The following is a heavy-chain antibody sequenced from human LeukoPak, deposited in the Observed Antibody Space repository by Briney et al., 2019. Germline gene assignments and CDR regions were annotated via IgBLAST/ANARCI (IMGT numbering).Heavy chain of an antibody. D-gene: IGHD3-22*01. J-gene: IGHJ3*02. Sequence: GGSLRLSCAASGFTFSRFTMNWVRQAPGKGLEWVSSISSNGAHIYYADSLRGRLTISRDNAKNSLYLQVNRLGAEDTAVYYCAREGGFHYDSRGDAFDIWGQGTMVTVSS. CDR1: GFTFSRFT. CDR2: ISSNGAHI. CDR3: AREGGFHYDSRGDAFDI. V-gene: IGHV3-21*01.